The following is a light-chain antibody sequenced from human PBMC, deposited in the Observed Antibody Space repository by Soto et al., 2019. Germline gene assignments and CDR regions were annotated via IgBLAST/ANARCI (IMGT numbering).Light chain of an antibody. CDR1: NIGTKN. Sequence: SSELTQPPSLAVAPGQTARITCGGTNIGTKNVHWYQQQPGQSPMLVVYDDQDRPSGIPERFSGSNSRNTATLNISRVEAGDEADYYCPVGDNRGIFVGGTKLTVL. CDR3: PVGDNRGI. CDR2: DDQ. J-gene: IGLJ2*01. V-gene: IGLV3-21*02.